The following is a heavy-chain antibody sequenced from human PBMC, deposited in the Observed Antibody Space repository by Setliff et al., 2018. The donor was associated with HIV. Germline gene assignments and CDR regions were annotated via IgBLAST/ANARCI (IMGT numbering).Heavy chain of an antibody. V-gene: IGHV3-30*04. CDR1: GFTFSSYA. D-gene: IGHD1-1*01. CDR3: ARETSRGHPSDAFDI. J-gene: IGHJ3*02. CDR2: ISYDGSNK. Sequence: GGSLRLSCAASGFTFSSYAMHWVRQAPGKGLEWVAVISYDGSNKYYADSVKGRFTISRDNSKNTLYLQMNSLRAEDTAVYYCARETSRGHPSDAFDIWGQGTMVTVSS.